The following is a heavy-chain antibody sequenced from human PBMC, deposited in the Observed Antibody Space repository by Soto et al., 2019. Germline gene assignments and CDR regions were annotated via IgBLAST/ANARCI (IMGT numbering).Heavy chain of an antibody. CDR2: MNPNSSNT. CDR3: ARGRGLRDVDWLGGMDV. D-gene: IGHD3-9*01. CDR1: GYTFPSYD. Sequence: ASVKVSCKASGYTFPSYDINWVRQATGQGLEWMGWMNPNSSNTGYAQKFQGRVTMTRNTSISTAYMEQSSLRSEDTAVYYCARGRGLRDVDWLGGMDVWGQGTTVTVSS. J-gene: IGHJ6*02. V-gene: IGHV1-8*01.